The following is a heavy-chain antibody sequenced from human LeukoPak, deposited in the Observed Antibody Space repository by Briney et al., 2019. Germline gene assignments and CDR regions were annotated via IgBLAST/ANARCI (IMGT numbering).Heavy chain of an antibody. CDR3: AKGLATTPSHGNWFDA. CDR1: GFTFRTYA. D-gene: IGHD3-9*01. V-gene: IGHV3-30*18. Sequence: PGGSLRLSCGASGFTFRTYAMHWVRQTPDKGLEWVAFMSSDGSNENYADSVKGRFTISRDNSKNTLFLRMNNLTPEDTGVYYCAKGLATTPSHGNWFDAWGQGTLVTVSS. CDR2: MSSDGSNE. J-gene: IGHJ5*02.